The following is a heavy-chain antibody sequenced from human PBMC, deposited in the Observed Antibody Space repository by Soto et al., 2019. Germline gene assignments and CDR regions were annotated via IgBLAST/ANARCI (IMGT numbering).Heavy chain of an antibody. CDR1: AFTVGSYA. J-gene: IGHJ4*02. V-gene: IGHV3-23*01. D-gene: IGHD3-22*01. CDR2: ISGSGGST. CDR3: AKPYDSSGYYRLTYFDY. Sequence: XGSLRLSFAASAFTVGSYAMTWVRQAPGKGLEWVSTISGSGGSTYYSNSVKGRFTISRDNSKNTLYLQMNSLRAEDTAVYYCAKPYDSSGYYRLTYFDYWGQGTLVPSPQ.